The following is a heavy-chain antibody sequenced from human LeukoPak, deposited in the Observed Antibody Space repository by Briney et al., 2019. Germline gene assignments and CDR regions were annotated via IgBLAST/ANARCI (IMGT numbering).Heavy chain of an antibody. CDR3: ASTVFSGGTALTW. CDR2: INPSGGST. D-gene: IGHD2-15*01. Sequence: ASVKVSCKASGYTFTSYYMHWVRQAPGQGLEWMGIINPSGGSTSYAQKFQGRVTMTRNTSISTAYMELSSLRSEDTAVYYCASTVFSGGTALTWWGQGTLVTVSS. V-gene: IGHV1-46*01. J-gene: IGHJ4*02. CDR1: GYTFTSYY.